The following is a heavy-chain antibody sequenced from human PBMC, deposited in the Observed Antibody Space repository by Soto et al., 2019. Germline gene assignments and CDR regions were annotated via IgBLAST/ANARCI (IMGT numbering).Heavy chain of an antibody. CDR2: ISAYNGNT. CDR3: ARDECVVVVPAAMCEDWYDP. V-gene: IGHV1-18*01. D-gene: IGHD2-2*01. Sequence: ASVKVSCKASGYTFTSYGISWVRQAPGQGLEWMGWISAYNGNTNYAQKLQGRVTMTTDTSTSTAYMELRSLRSDDTAVYYCARDECVVVVPAAMCEDWYDPWGQGTLVTVSS. J-gene: IGHJ5*02. CDR1: GYTFTSYG.